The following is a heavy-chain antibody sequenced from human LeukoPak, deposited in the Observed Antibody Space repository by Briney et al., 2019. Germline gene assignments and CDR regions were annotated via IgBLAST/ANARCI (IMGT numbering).Heavy chain of an antibody. Sequence: GGSLRLSCAASGFTFSSYSMNWVRQAPGKGLEWVSSISSSSSYIYYADTVKGRFTISRDNAKNSLYLQMNSLRAEDTAVYYCARVVFTPLDAFDIWGQGTMVTVSS. CDR2: ISSSSSYI. V-gene: IGHV3-21*01. D-gene: IGHD3-22*01. CDR3: ARVVFTPLDAFDI. J-gene: IGHJ3*02. CDR1: GFTFSSYS.